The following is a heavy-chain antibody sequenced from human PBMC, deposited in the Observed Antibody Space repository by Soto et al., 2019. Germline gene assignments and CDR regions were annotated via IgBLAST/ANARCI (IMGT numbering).Heavy chain of an antibody. CDR2: ISGSGGST. CDR1: GFTFSSYA. Sequence: GVLRLSCAASGFTFSSYAMSWVRQAPGKGLEWVSAISGSGGSTYYADSVKGRFTISRDNSKNTLYLQMNSLRAEDTAVYYCAKGDCSSTSCYLYYYYMDVWGKGTTVTVSS. D-gene: IGHD2-2*01. J-gene: IGHJ6*03. CDR3: AKGDCSSTSCYLYYYYMDV. V-gene: IGHV3-23*01.